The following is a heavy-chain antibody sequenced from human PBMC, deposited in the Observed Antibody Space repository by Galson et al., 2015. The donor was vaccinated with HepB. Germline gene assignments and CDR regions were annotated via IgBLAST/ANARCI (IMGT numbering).Heavy chain of an antibody. V-gene: IGHV3-48*02. CDR3: ARGDYVFDY. Sequence: SLRLSCAASGFTSSANSMNWVRQAPGKGLEWVSYISSSSSTIYYADSVKGRFTVSRDNAKNSLYLQMNSLRDEDTAVYYCARGDYVFDYWGQGTQVTVSS. CDR1: GFTSSANS. D-gene: IGHD4-17*01. J-gene: IGHJ4*02. CDR2: ISSSSSTI.